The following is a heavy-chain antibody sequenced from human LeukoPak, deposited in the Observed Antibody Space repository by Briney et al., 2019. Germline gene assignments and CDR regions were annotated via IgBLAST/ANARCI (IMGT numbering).Heavy chain of an antibody. V-gene: IGHV3-74*03. Sequence: GGSLRLSCAASGFTFSNYWIHWVRQAPGKGLVWVSRIDNAGSITTYADSVKGRFTISRDNAENTLYLQMNSLRVEDTAVYYCAKDQYDYVRGEFDYWGQGTLVTVSS. CDR2: IDNAGSIT. CDR3: AKDQYDYVRGEFDY. D-gene: IGHD3-16*01. CDR1: GFTFSNYW. J-gene: IGHJ4*02.